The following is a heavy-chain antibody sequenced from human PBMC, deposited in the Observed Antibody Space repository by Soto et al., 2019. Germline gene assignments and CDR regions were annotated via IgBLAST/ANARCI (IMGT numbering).Heavy chain of an antibody. V-gene: IGHV1-18*01. D-gene: IGHD3-10*01. CDR1: GYVFTGWG. J-gene: IGHJ4*02. CDR3: ARDRAGLLEF. Sequence: QVQLVQSATEVVKPGASVRVSCKASGYVFTGWGISWVRQVPGQGLEWVGWVSAYDGATRSSEKLQGRISVTRDKATSTVYMDLTNLRSDEAAVYYCARDRAGLLEFWGQGTLVTVSS. CDR2: VSAYDGAT.